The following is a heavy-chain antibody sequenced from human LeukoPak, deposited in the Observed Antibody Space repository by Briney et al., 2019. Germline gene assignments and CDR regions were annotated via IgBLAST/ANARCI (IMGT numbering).Heavy chain of an antibody. J-gene: IGHJ4*02. D-gene: IGHD3-9*01. V-gene: IGHV4-59*11. Sequence: SETLSLTCTVSGGSISSHYWSWIRQPPGKGLEWIGYINDSGSTNYNPSLKSRVTISVDTSKNQFSLKLSSVTAADTAVYYCARVGTETYYDILTGYYSMTYYFDYWGQGTLVTVSS. CDR1: GGSISSHY. CDR2: INDSGST. CDR3: ARVGTETYYDILTGYYSMTYYFDY.